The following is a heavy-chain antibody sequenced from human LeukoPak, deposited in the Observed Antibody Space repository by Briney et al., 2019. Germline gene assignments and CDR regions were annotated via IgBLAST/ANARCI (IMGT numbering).Heavy chain of an antibody. Sequence: ASVKVPCKASGYTFTGYYMHWVRQAPGQGLEWMGWINPNSGGTNYAQKFQGRVTMTRDTSISTAYMELSRLRSDDTAVYYCAGADIVATIPYYYYYMDVWGKGTTVTISS. CDR2: INPNSGGT. D-gene: IGHD5-12*01. CDR3: AGADIVATIPYYYYYMDV. CDR1: GYTFTGYY. V-gene: IGHV1-2*02. J-gene: IGHJ6*03.